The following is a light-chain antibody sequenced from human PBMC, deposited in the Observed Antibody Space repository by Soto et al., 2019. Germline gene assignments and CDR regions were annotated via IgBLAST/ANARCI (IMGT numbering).Light chain of an antibody. Sequence: QSVVTQPPSASGTPGQRVTMSCSGSRSNIGSNAVYWYQQLPGTAPKLLISGSGQRPSGVPDRFSASKSGTSASLAISGLQSEDEGQYSCAAWDVSLNGPVFGGGTQLTVL. CDR3: AAWDVSLNGPV. CDR1: RSNIGSNA. CDR2: GSG. J-gene: IGLJ7*01. V-gene: IGLV1-44*01.